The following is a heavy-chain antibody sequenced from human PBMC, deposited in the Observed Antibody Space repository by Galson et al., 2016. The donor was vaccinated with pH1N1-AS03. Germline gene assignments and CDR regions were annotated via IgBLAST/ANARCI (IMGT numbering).Heavy chain of an antibody. Sequence: ATLSLTCSVSGDSIGTYYCTLLRQPPGKGLDWIGFISNSGSTNYNPSLKGRVTISVDTSKNPFSMKLTSLTAADTAVYSCARGAAGPLDPWGQGTPVTVSS. CDR2: ISNSGST. V-gene: IGHV4-59*01. J-gene: IGHJ5*02. D-gene: IGHD6-25*01. CDR3: ARGAAGPLDP. CDR1: GDSIGTYY.